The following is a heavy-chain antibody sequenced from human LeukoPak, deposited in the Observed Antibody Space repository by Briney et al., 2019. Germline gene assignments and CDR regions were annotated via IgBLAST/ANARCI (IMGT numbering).Heavy chain of an antibody. Sequence: GRSLRLSCAASGFTFSSYAMHWVRQAPGKGLEWVAVISYDGSNKYYADSVKGRFTISRDNSKDTLYLQMNSLRAEDTAVYYCARGDSSGWYRGWFDPWGQGTLVTVSS. D-gene: IGHD6-19*01. CDR2: ISYDGSNK. J-gene: IGHJ5*02. CDR1: GFTFSSYA. V-gene: IGHV3-30-3*01. CDR3: ARGDSSGWYRGWFDP.